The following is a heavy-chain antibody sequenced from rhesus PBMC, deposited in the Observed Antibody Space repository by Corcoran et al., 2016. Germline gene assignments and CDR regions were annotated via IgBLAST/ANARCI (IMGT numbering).Heavy chain of an antibody. CDR1: GGSISDSYR. J-gene: IGHJ4*01. Sequence: QVQLQESGPGVVKPSETLSLTCAVSGGSISDSYRWSWIRQPQGKGLEWIGYTYGSSTSTNYNPSLKSRVTISKDTSKNQFSLKLSSVTAADTAVYYCARVYGSSYLGSFDYWGQGVLVTVSS. CDR2: TYGSSTST. V-gene: IGHV4S10*01. CDR3: ARVYGSSYLGSFDY. D-gene: IGHD4-29*01.